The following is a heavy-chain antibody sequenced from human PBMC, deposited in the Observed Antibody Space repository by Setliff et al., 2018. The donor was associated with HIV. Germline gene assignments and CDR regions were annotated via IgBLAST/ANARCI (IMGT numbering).Heavy chain of an antibody. CDR2: IHQSGTA. Sequence: SETLSLTCAVSGVSVNNDDDYWGWIRQPPGKGLEWIAIIHQSGTAHKRPSLKSRVTISIDTSENLFSLKLSGVTAADTATYYCARQVGEGKWYLDSWGHGTLVTVSS. V-gene: IGHV4-39*01. J-gene: IGHJ4*01. CDR3: ARQVGEGKWYLDS. D-gene: IGHD1-26*01. CDR1: GVSVNNDDDY.